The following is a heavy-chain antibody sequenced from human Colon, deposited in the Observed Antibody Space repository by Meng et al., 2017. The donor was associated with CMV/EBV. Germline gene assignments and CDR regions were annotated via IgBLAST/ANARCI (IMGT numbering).Heavy chain of an antibody. D-gene: IGHD3-10*01. J-gene: IGHJ4*02. CDR3: ARVVSGDFDY. CDR1: GFTFNTYP. CDR2: ISANGDNT. V-gene: IGHV3-64*01. Sequence: EGHLLESGGGLVQPGGSLRLSCVASGFTFNTYPMHWVRQAPGKGLEHVSGISANGDNTPYASSVKDRFIVSRDNLKNTLYLQMGSLRPDDTGVYYCARVVSGDFDYWGQGTLVTVSS.